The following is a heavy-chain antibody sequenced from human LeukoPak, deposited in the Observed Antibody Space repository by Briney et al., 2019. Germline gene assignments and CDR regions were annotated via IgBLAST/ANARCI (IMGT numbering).Heavy chain of an antibody. V-gene: IGHV3-23*01. CDR2: ISGSGGST. CDR3: AGAFGEVAAPFDY. CDR1: GFTFSSYA. D-gene: IGHD2-15*01. Sequence: GGSLRLPCAASGFTFSSYAMSWVRQAPGKGLEWVSAISGSGGSTYYADSVKGRFTISRDNSKNTLYLQMNSLRAEDTAVYYCAGAFGEVAAPFDYWGQGTLVTVSS. J-gene: IGHJ4*02.